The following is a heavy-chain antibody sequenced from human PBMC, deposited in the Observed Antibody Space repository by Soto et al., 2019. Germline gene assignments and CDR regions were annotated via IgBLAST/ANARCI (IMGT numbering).Heavy chain of an antibody. V-gene: IGHV3-15*01. J-gene: IGHJ6*02. CDR2: IKSKTDGGTT. Sequence: PGGSLRLSCAASGFTFSNYWMHWVRQVPGKGLEWVGRIKSKTDGGTTDYAAPVKGRFTISRDDSKNTLYLQMNSLKTEDTAVYYCTTQGYDFWSGYYERLEDYYYYGMDVWGQGTTVTVS. D-gene: IGHD3-3*01. CDR1: GFTFSNYW. CDR3: TTQGYDFWSGYYERLEDYYYYGMDV.